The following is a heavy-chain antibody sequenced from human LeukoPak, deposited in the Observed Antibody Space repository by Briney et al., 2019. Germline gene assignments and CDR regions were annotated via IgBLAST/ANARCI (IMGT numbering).Heavy chain of an antibody. CDR2: ISGSGGTT. V-gene: IGHV3-23*01. CDR3: ANHLILSSSSSIFDY. D-gene: IGHD6-6*01. Sequence: GGSLRLSCAASGFTFSSSALSWVRQAPGKGLEWVSTISGSGGTTYYTDSVKGRFTISRDNSKNTLYLQMNSLRAEDTAVYYCANHLILSSSSSIFDYWGQGTLVTVSS. J-gene: IGHJ4*02. CDR1: GFTFSSSA.